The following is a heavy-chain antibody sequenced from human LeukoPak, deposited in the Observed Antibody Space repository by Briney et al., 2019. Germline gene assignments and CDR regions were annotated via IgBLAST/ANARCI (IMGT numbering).Heavy chain of an antibody. V-gene: IGHV5-51*01. CDR1: GYSFTDYW. Sequence: AESLKISCKGSGYSFTDYWIGWVRHMPRKGLEWMGIIYTGDSDTRYSPSFQGQVTISADKTISTAYLQWSSLKASDTAMYYCAARYGSNSGFDYWGQGTLVTVSS. CDR2: IYTGDSDT. CDR3: AARYGSNSGFDY. D-gene: IGHD4-23*01. J-gene: IGHJ4*02.